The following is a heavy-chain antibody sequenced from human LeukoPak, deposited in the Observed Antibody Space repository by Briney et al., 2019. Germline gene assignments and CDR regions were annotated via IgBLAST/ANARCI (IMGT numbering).Heavy chain of an antibody. J-gene: IGHJ4*02. CDR3: ARDEGFVVVTAILDY. CDR1: GFTFSSYA. D-gene: IGHD2-21*02. V-gene: IGHV3-30-3*01. CDR2: ISYDGSNK. Sequence: PGRSLRLSCAASGFTFSSYAMHWVRQAPGKGLEWVAVISYDGSNKYYADFVKGRFTISRDNSKNTLYLQMNSLRAEDTAVYYCARDEGFVVVTAILDYWGQGTLVTVSS.